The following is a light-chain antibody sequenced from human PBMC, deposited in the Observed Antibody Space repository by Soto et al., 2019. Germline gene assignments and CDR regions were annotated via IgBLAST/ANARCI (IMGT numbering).Light chain of an antibody. CDR3: QQYSKWPIN. CDR2: GIS. Sequence: MVMTQSPAILSVSPGESATLSCRASQSVNSNYLAWYQQHPGQPPRLLIYGISTRATGIPARFSGSGSGTEFSLTISSLQSEDFAVYYCQQYSKWPINFGQGTRLEIK. V-gene: IGKV3-15*01. J-gene: IGKJ5*01. CDR1: QSVNSN.